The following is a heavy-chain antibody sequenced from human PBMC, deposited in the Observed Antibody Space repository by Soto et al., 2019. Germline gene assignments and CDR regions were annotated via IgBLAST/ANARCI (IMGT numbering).Heavy chain of an antibody. D-gene: IGHD2-15*01. V-gene: IGHV3-30*18. CDR3: AKDGGYCSGGSCYPTYYYYYMDV. CDR1: GFTFSSYG. CDR2: ISYDGSNK. J-gene: IGHJ6*03. Sequence: QVQLVESGGGVVQPGRSLRLSCAASGFTFSSYGMHWVRQAPGKGLEWVAVISYDGSNKYYADSVKGRFTISRDNSKNTLYLQMHSLGAEDTAVYYCAKDGGYCSGGSCYPTYYYYYMDVCGKGTTVTVSS.